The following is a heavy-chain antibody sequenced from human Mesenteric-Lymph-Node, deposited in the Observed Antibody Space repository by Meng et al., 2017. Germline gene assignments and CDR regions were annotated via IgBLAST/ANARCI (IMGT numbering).Heavy chain of an antibody. D-gene: IGHD2-2*01. CDR1: GFTSSNYA. Sequence: GASLKISCEASGFTSSNYAMTWVRQAPGKVLEWVSTISGSGVSTHFADSVKGRFTISRDNSKNTLYLHMNSLRAEDTAVYYCAKMWYCSSSSCYGTYGMDVWGQGTTVTVSS. V-gene: IGHV3-23*01. J-gene: IGHJ6*02. CDR2: ISGSGVST. CDR3: AKMWYCSSSSCYGTYGMDV.